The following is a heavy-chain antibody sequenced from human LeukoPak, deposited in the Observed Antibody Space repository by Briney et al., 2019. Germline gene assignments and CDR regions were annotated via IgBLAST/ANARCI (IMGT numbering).Heavy chain of an antibody. CDR2: ISYDGSNK. CDR3: AKDYGDYGYYYYYMDV. D-gene: IGHD4-17*01. J-gene: IGHJ6*03. CDR1: GFTFSSYS. Sequence: PGGSLRLSCAASGFTFSSYSMNWVRQAPGKGLEWVAVISYDGSNKYYADSVKGRSTISRDNSKNTLYLQMNSLRAEDTAVYYCAKDYGDYGYYYYYMDVWGKGTTVTISS. V-gene: IGHV3-30*18.